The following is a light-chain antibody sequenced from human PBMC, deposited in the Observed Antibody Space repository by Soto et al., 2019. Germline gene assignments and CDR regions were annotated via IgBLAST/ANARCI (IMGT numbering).Light chain of an antibody. V-gene: IGKV1-9*01. CDR1: QGISSY. Sequence: DIQLTQSPSFLSASVGDRVTITCRASQGISSYLVWYQQKSGKAPKLLIFDASSLERGVPSRFSGSGSGTAFTLTISSLQSEDFAVYYCQQYNNWPPITFGQGTRLEI. CDR3: QQYNNWPPIT. CDR2: DAS. J-gene: IGKJ5*01.